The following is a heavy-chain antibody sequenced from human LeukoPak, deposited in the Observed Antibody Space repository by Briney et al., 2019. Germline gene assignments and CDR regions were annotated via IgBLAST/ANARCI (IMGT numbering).Heavy chain of an antibody. D-gene: IGHD3-22*01. V-gene: IGHV1-18*01. CDR3: ARDAYRDGSGSSPNWFDP. CDR1: GYTFTSYG. Sequence: GASVKVSCKASGYTFTSYGISWVRQAPGQGLEWMGWISTYNGNTNYAQKFQGRVTMTRDTSTSTVFMDLSTLTSDDTAIYYCARDAYRDGSGSSPNWFDPWGQGILVTVSS. CDR2: ISTYNGNT. J-gene: IGHJ5*02.